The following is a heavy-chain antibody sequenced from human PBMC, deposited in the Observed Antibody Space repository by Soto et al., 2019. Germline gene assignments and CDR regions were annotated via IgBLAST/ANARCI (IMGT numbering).Heavy chain of an antibody. CDR1: GFTFSSYS. J-gene: IGHJ6*03. Sequence: EVQLVESEGGLVQPGGSLRLSCAASGFTFSSYSMNWVRQAPGKGQEWVSYTSSSSSTIYYADSVKGRFTISRDNAKNSLYLQMNSLRAEDTAVYYCARHRITIPGMPTTGTHMDVWGKGTTVTVSS. V-gene: IGHV3-48*01. D-gene: IGHD3-3*01. CDR3: ARHRITIPGMPTTGTHMDV. CDR2: TSSSSSTI.